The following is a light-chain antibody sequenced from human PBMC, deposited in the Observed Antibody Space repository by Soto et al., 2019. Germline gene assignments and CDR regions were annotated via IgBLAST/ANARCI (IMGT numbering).Light chain of an antibody. CDR3: QQYNSYPIP. CDR2: DAS. V-gene: IGKV1-5*01. J-gene: IGKJ5*01. CDR1: QSINNW. Sequence: DIKMTQSPSTLSASVGDRVTTSCRASQSINNWLAWYQQKPGEAPKLLIYDASNLETGVPSRFSGSGSGTEFTLTISSLRPDDFATYYCQQYNSYPIPFGQGTRLEIK.